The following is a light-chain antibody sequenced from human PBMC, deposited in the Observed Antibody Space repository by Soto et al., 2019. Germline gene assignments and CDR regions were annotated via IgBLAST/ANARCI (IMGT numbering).Light chain of an antibody. V-gene: IGKV3-20*01. CDR3: QQYGSSPWT. CDR1: QSVSSNY. J-gene: IGKJ1*01. CDR2: GAS. Sequence: EIVLTQSPGTLSLSPGERATLSCRASQSVSSNYLAWYQQKPGQAPRPLIYGASSRATGIPDRFSGSGGGTDFTLTISRLESEDFAVYYRQQYGSSPWTCGQGTKVEIK.